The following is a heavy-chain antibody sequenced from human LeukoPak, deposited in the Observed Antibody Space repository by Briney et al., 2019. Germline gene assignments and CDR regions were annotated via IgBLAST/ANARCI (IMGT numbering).Heavy chain of an antibody. J-gene: IGHJ5*02. CDR1: GYSIGSGYY. Sequence: SETLSLTCTVSGYSIGSGYYWGWIRQPPGKGLEWIGSIYHSGSTYYNPSLKSRVTISVDTFKNQFSLKLSSVTAADTAVYYCAREGDSNSVGWFDPWGQGTLVTVSS. V-gene: IGHV4-38-2*02. CDR2: IYHSGST. D-gene: IGHD6-13*01. CDR3: AREGDSNSVGWFDP.